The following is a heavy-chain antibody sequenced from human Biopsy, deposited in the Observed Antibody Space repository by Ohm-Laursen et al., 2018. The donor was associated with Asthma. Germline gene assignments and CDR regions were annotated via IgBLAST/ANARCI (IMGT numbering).Heavy chain of an antibody. CDR1: GSSFSNAA. V-gene: IGHV1-69*06. D-gene: IGHD2-2*01. CDR3: ARSDDTDSYAVLVLEY. J-gene: IGHJ4*03. CDR2: IFAKFDNT. Sequence: SVKVSCKASGSSFSNAAFSWVRQAPGHGLEWMGSIFAKFDNTSYAEKFQGRVTITADKSTSTTYMELSRLRSEDTAVYYCARSDDTDSYAVLVLEYWGQGTLVTVSS.